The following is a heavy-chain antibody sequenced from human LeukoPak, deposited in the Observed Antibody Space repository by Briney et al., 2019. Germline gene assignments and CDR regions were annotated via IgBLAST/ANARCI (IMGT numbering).Heavy chain of an antibody. CDR3: AREAARGVSP. D-gene: IGHD6-6*01. Sequence: GSLRLSCAVYGGSFSGYYWSWIRQPPGKGLEWIGEINHSGSTNYNPSLKSRVTISVDTSKNQFSLKLSSVTAADTAVYYCAREAARGVSPWGQGTLVTVSS. J-gene: IGHJ5*02. V-gene: IGHV4-34*01. CDR2: INHSGST. CDR1: GGSFSGYY.